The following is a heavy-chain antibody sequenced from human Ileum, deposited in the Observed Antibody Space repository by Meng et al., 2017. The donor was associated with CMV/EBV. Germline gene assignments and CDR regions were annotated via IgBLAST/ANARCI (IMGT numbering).Heavy chain of an antibody. D-gene: IGHD3-10*01. J-gene: IGHJ5*02. CDR1: FTGHY. Sequence: FTGHYIHWVRQAPGQGLEWMGWINPNSGITAYAQRFQGRLTMTRDTSIRTVYMELNSLASGDTAMYYCARDGVSLSFGEFTNWLDPWGQGTLVTVSS. CDR2: INPNSGIT. V-gene: IGHV1-2*02. CDR3: ARDGVSLSFGEFTNWLDP.